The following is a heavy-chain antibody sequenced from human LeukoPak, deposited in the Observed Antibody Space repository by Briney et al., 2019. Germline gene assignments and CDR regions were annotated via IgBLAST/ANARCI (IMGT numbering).Heavy chain of an antibody. Sequence: GGSLRLSCAASGFTFSDHYMDWVRQAPGKGLEWVGRTRNKANSYTTEYAASVKGRFTISRDDSKNSLYLQMNSLKTEDTAVYYCTTLGNGGGDEPPDDYWGQGTLVTVSS. V-gene: IGHV3-72*01. CDR1: GFTFSDHY. D-gene: IGHD2-21*02. J-gene: IGHJ4*02. CDR3: TTLGNGGGDEPPDDY. CDR2: TRNKANSYTT.